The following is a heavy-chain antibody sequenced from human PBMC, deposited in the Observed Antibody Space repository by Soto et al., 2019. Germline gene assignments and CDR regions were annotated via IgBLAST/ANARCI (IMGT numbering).Heavy chain of an antibody. J-gene: IGHJ5*01. CDR3: ARGLDYDDSSGDHTADS. Sequence: QVQLVQSGAEVKKPGASVKVSCKASGYTFTSYDINWVRQATGQGLEWMGWMNPNSGNTGYAQKFQGRVTMTRNTSISTADMELRSPRAEDTAVYYCARGLDYDDSSGDHTADSWGQGTLVTVSS. CDR2: MNPNSGNT. D-gene: IGHD3-22*01. CDR1: GYTFTSYD. V-gene: IGHV1-8*01.